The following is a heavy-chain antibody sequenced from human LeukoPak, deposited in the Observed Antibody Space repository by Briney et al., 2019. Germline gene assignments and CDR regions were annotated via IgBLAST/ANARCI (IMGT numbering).Heavy chain of an antibody. CDR3: ATGLYAFDY. Sequence: GGSLRLSCKFTFTSYWLHWIRQPPGKALVWVSRVNGDGSSTTYADSARGRFTISRDSAKNTLYLQMSSLRAEDTAVYYCATGLYAFDYWGQGTLVTVSS. V-gene: IGHV3-74*01. D-gene: IGHD2/OR15-2a*01. CDR1: FTFTSYW. CDR2: VNGDGSST. J-gene: IGHJ4*02.